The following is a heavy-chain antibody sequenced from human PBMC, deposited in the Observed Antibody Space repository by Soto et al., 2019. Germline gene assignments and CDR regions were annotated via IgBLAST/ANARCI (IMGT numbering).Heavy chain of an antibody. CDR1: GFTFSNYG. Sequence: QVQLVESGGGVVQPGRSLRLSCAASGFTFSNYGMHWVRQAPGKGLEWVAVIWYDGTNKYYADSVKGRFTISRDNSKNTMCLQMNSLRAEDTAVYYCARSSSWYGYYFDYWGQGTLVTVSS. J-gene: IGHJ4*02. D-gene: IGHD6-13*01. CDR2: IWYDGTNK. V-gene: IGHV3-33*01. CDR3: ARSSSWYGYYFDY.